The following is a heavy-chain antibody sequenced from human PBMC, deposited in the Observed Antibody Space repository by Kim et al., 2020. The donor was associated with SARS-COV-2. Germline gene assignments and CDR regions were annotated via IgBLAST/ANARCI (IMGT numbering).Heavy chain of an antibody. J-gene: IGHJ3*01. D-gene: IGHD3-16*01. CDR2: IWLDGGNI. CDR3: AKAGYRDPGDYAFDG. Sequence: GGSLRLSCAASGFTFSTYAMHWVRQAPGKGLEWVAVIWLDGGNIYYADSVKGRFTISRDNSKNTLYLEMSSLRAEDTAVYYCAKAGYRDPGDYAFDGWGQGTMVTVSS. V-gene: IGHV3-33*06. CDR1: GFTFSTYA.